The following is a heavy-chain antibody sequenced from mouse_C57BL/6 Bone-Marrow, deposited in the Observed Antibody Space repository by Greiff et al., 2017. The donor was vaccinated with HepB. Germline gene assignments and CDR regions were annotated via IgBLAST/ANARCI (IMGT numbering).Heavy chain of an antibody. Sequence: EVQGVESGGDLVKPGGSLKLSCAASGFTFSSYGMSWVRQTPDKRLEWVATISSGGSYTYYPDSVKGRFTISRDNAKNTLYLQMSSLKSEDTAMYYCASRLHGAWFADGAKGLWSLSLQ. D-gene: IGHD2-4*01. CDR2: ISSGGSYT. V-gene: IGHV5-6*01. CDR1: GFTFSSYG. CDR3: ASRLHGAWFAD. J-gene: IGHJ3*01.